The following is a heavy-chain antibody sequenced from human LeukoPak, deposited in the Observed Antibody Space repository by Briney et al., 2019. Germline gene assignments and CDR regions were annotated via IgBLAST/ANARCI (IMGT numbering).Heavy chain of an antibody. D-gene: IGHD5-18*01. V-gene: IGHV4-39*01. J-gene: IGHJ3*02. CDR2: IYYSGST. CDR3: RLWSAGYAFDI. CDR1: GGSISSSSYY. Sequence: SETLSLTCTGSGGSISSSSYYWVGLRQPPGKGLEWIGSIYYSGSTYYNPSLKSRVTISVDTSKNQFSLKLSSVTAADTAVYYCRLWSAGYAFDIWGQGTMVTVSS.